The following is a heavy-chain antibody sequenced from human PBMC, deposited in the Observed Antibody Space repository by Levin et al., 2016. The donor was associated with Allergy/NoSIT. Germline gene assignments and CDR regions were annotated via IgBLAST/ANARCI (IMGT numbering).Heavy chain of an antibody. CDR2: IWYDGSNA. D-gene: IGHD1-26*01. CDR1: GFTFSSYG. Sequence: GESLKISCATSGFTFSSYGMHWVRQAPGKGLEWVALIWYDGSNAFYADSVRGRFTVSRDNSKTTMYLQMNSLGADDTAVYFCASSRTLGDVPATFHYWGQGTLVTVSS. J-gene: IGHJ4*02. CDR3: ASSRTLGDVPATFHY. V-gene: IGHV3-33*01.